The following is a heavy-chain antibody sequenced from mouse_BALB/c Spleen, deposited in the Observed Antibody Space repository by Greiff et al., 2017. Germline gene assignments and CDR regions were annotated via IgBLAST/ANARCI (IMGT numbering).Heavy chain of an antibody. D-gene: IGHD2-10*02. CDR2: IYPYNGGT. V-gene: IGHV1S29*02. CDR1: GYTFTDYN. CDR3: ARRGVWSYYVDY. J-gene: IGHJ2*01. Sequence: VQLQQSGTVLARPGASVKISCKASGYTFTDYNMHWVKQSHGKSLEWIGYIYPYNGGTGYNQKFKSKATLTVDNSSSTAYMELRSLTSEDSAVYYCARRGVWSYYVDYWGQGTTLTVSS.